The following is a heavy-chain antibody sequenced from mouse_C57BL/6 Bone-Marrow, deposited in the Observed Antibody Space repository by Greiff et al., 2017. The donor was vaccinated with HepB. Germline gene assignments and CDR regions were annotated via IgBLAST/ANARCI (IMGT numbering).Heavy chain of an antibody. Sequence: VQLQQSGAELVRPGASVKLSCTASGFNIKDDYMHWVKQRPEQGLEWIGWIDPENGDTEYASKFQGKATITADTSSNTAYLQLSSLTSEDTAVYYCTRGYGSSYPAWFAYWGQGTLVTVSA. CDR3: TRGYGSSYPAWFAY. D-gene: IGHD1-1*01. CDR2: IDPENGDT. CDR1: GFNIKDDY. J-gene: IGHJ3*01. V-gene: IGHV14-4*01.